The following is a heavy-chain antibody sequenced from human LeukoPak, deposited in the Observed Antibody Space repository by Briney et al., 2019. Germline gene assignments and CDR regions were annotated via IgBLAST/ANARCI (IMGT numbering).Heavy chain of an antibody. V-gene: IGHV3-21*01. CDR1: GFTFSSYS. J-gene: IGHJ4*02. D-gene: IGHD2-2*02. CDR2: ISSSSSYI. CDR3: AREPHEYPFDY. Sequence: GGSLRLSCAASGFTFSSYSLNWVRQAPGKGLEWVSSISSSSSYIYYADSVKGRFTISRDNAESSLYLQMNSLRAEDTAVYYCAREPHEYPFDYWGQGTLVTVSS.